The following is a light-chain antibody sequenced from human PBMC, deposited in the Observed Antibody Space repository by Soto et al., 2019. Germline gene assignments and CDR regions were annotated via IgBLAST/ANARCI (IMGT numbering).Light chain of an antibody. CDR1: QSISTY. Sequence: DIQMTQSPSSLSASVGDRVTITCRASQSISTYLNWYQQKVGKAPKLLIYAAYSLQRGVPSRFSGSGSGTDFTLTIRSLQPEDFGTYYCQQSYSNTRTFGQGTKLEIK. CDR2: AAY. CDR3: QQSYSNTRT. V-gene: IGKV1-39*01. J-gene: IGKJ2*02.